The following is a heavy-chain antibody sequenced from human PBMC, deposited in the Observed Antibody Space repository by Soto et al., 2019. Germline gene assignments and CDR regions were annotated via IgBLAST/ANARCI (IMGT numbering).Heavy chain of an antibody. J-gene: IGHJ4*02. CDR2: INAGNGNT. CDR1: GYTFTSYA. Sequence: ASVKVTCKASGYTFTSYAMHWVRQAPGQRLEWMGWINAGNGNTKYAQKLQGRVTMTTDTSTSTAYMELRSLRSDDTAVYYCARDRLVATIHYFDYWGQGTLVTVSS. D-gene: IGHD5-12*01. CDR3: ARDRLVATIHYFDY. V-gene: IGHV1-3*01.